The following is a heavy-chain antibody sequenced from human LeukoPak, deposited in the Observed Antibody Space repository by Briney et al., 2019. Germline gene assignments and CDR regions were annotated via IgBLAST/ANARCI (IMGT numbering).Heavy chain of an antibody. Sequence: ASVKVSCKVSGYTPTELSMYWVRQAPGKGLEWMGGFDPEDGETIYAQKFQGRVTMTTDTSTSTAYMELRSLRSDDTAVYYCARVGIVVARSDIWGQGTMVTVSS. CDR3: ARVGIVVARSDI. V-gene: IGHV1-24*01. D-gene: IGHD3-22*01. J-gene: IGHJ3*02. CDR2: FDPEDGET. CDR1: GYTPTELS.